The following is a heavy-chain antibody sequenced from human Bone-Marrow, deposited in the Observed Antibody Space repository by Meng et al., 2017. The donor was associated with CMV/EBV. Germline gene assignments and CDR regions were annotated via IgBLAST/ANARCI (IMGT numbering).Heavy chain of an antibody. CDR2: IKQDGSEK. CDR3: GGYSGSYGHWFDP. V-gene: IGHV3-7*01. J-gene: IGHJ5*02. Sequence: GGSLRLSCAASGFTFSSYWMSWVRQAPGKGLEWVANIKQDGSEKYYVDSVKGRFTISRDNAKNSLYLQMNSLRAEDTAVYYCGGYSGSYGHWFDPWGQGTRVTGYS. CDR1: GFTFSSYW. D-gene: IGHD1-26*01.